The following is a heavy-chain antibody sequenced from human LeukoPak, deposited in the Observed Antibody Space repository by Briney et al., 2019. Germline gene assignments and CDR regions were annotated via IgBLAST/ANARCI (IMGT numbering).Heavy chain of an antibody. CDR2: IKQDGGEK. J-gene: IGHJ4*02. V-gene: IGHV3-7*05. CDR1: RFTFSSYW. Sequence: GGSLRLSCAASRFTFSSYWMTWVRQAPGKGLEWVANIKQDGGEKHYVDSVQGRFTIYRDNAKNSLYLQMNSPRAEDTAVYYCARDVGYDSSGSYPYYFDYWGLGTLVTVSS. D-gene: IGHD3-22*01. CDR3: ARDVGYDSSGSYPYYFDY.